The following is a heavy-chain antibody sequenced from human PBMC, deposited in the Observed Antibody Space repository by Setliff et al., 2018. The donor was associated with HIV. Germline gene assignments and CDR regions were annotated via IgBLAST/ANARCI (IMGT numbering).Heavy chain of an antibody. J-gene: IGHJ3*02. V-gene: IGHV4-39*01. Sequence: ETLSLTCAVSGGSVDSRDYYWGWIRQPPGKGLEWIGNILYGGTTYYTPSLKSRVSISVDTSRNQFSLRLNSVTAADTAVYYCARPTTGLGGGAAFDIWGQGTMVTVS. CDR3: ARPTTGLGGGAAFDI. D-gene: IGHD2-8*01. CDR1: GGSVDSRDYY. CDR2: ILYGGTT.